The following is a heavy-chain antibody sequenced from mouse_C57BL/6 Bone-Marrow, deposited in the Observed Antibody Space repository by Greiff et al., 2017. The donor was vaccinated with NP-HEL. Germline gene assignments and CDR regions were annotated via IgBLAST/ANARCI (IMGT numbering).Heavy chain of an antibody. CDR3: ARDDYGGGFAY. V-gene: IGHV1-50*01. CDR2: IDPSDSYP. J-gene: IGHJ3*01. D-gene: IGHD2-4*01. Sequence: VQLQQPGAELVKPGASVKLSCKASGYTFTSYWMQWVKQRPGQGLEWIGEIDPSDSYPNYNQKFKGKATLTVDTSSSTAYMQLSSLPSVDSAVYYCARDDYGGGFAYWGQGTLVTVSA. CDR1: GYTFTSYW.